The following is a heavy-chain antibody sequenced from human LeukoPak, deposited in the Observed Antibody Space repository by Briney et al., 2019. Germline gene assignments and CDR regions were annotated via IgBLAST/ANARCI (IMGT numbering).Heavy chain of an antibody. D-gene: IGHD3-3*01. CDR3: AKERGVNYDFWSGYWGTDYYGMDV. CDR2: ISWNSGSI. J-gene: IGHJ6*02. V-gene: IGHV3-9*01. Sequence: GGSLRLSCAASGFTFDDYAMPWVRQAPGKGLEWVSGISWNSGSIGYADSVKGRFTISRDNAKNSLYLQMNSLRAEDTALYYCAKERGVNYDFWSGYWGTDYYGMDVWGQGTTVTVSS. CDR1: GFTFDDYA.